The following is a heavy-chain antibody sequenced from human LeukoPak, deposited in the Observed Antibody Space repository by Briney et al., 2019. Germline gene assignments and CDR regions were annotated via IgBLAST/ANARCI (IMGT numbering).Heavy chain of an antibody. D-gene: IGHD6-19*01. CDR3: AADVAVAGQRGFDY. V-gene: IGHV4-4*07. CDR1: GCTISSYY. Sequence: PSETLSLTCTVSGCTISSYYLSWIRQPAGKGLEWIGRIYTSGSTNYNPSLKSRVTMSVDTSKNQFSLKLSSVTAADTAVYYCAADVAVAGQRGFDYWGQGSLVTVSS. CDR2: IYTSGST. J-gene: IGHJ4*02.